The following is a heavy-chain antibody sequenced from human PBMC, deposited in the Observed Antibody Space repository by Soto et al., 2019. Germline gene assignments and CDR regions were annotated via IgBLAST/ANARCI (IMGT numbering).Heavy chain of an antibody. CDR3: ARIEPAYGANSYDY. CDR1: GSSIPNDVME. Sequence: SAPMPVNPKQIPTPASTAPGSSIPNDVMELNSARPPPGKALAWLAHIFSKDEKSYSTSLKSRLIISKDTSKSQVVLTMTNMDPVDTATYYCARIEPAYGANSYDYWGQGPPVTVS. V-gene: IGHV2-26*01. J-gene: IGHJ4*02. CDR2: IFSKDEK. D-gene: IGHD4-17*01.